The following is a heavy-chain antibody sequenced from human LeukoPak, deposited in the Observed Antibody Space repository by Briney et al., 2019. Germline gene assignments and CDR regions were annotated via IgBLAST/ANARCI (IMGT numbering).Heavy chain of an antibody. CDR2: MNPNSGNT. J-gene: IGHJ5*02. V-gene: IGHV1-8*01. D-gene: IGHD3-9*01. CDR1: GYTFTSYD. Sequence: ASVKVSCKSSGYTFTSYDINWVRHATGQGVEWMGWMNPNSGNTGYAQKFTGRVTATSNTTISTSYMELSSLRSEDTDVYYCARARVKGYFDWLKYNWFGPWGQGTMVTVSS. CDR3: ARARVKGYFDWLKYNWFGP.